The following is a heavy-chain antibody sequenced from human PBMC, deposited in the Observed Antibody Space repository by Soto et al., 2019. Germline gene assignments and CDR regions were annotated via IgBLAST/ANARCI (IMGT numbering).Heavy chain of an antibody. J-gene: IGHJ4*02. CDR2: IYYSGST. V-gene: IGHV4-59*08. D-gene: IGHD4-17*01. Sequence: QVQLQESGPGLVKPSETLSLTCTVSGGSISSYYWSWIRQPPGKGLEWIGYIYYSGSTNYNPSLXRXVXIXXDTSKHQLSLKLSSVTAADTAVYYCARRYGYYFDYWGQGTLVTVSS. CDR1: GGSISSYY. CDR3: ARRYGYYFDY.